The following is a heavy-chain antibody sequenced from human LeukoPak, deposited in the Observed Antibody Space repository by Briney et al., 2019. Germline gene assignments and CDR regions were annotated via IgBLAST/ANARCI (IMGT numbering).Heavy chain of an antibody. CDR3: ARDSPVFDFWSGYRSEYYFDY. CDR1: GFTFSSYA. D-gene: IGHD3-3*01. CDR2: ISYDGSNK. Sequence: RGRSLRLSCAASGFTFSSYAMHWVRQAPGKGLEGVAVISYDGSNKYYADSVKGRFTISRDNSKNTLYLQMNSLRAEDTAVYYCARDSPVFDFWSGYRSEYYFDYWGQGTLVTVSS. V-gene: IGHV3-30-3*01. J-gene: IGHJ4*02.